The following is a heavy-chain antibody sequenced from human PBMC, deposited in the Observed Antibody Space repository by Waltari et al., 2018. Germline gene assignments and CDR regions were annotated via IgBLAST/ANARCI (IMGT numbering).Heavy chain of an antibody. J-gene: IGHJ4*02. V-gene: IGHV4-34*01. CDR2: IKQSGLT. D-gene: IGHD1-26*01. Sequence: QVQLHQGGAGLLKPSETLSLTCVVSGGHFSDYYWSWIRQPPGKGLEWLGVIKQSGLTNYNPSVKSRATMSLDTSKNQFSLKLSSLTAADTAVYYCAGGTASAWELGHSWGQGTLVTVSS. CDR3: AGGTASAWELGHS. CDR1: GGHFSDYY.